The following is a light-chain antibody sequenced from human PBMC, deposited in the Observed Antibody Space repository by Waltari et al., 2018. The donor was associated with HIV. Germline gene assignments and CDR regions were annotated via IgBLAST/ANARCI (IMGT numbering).Light chain of an antibody. CDR1: GSNIGGST. CDR2: SNN. Sequence: QSVLTQPPSASGTPGQRVTISCSGSGSNIGGSTVNWYQQLPGTAPKLLIYSNNRRPSRVPDRFSGSKSGTSASLAISGLQSDDETTYYCATWDGSLNGPVFGGGTKLTVL. CDR3: ATWDGSLNGPV. J-gene: IGLJ3*02. V-gene: IGLV1-44*01.